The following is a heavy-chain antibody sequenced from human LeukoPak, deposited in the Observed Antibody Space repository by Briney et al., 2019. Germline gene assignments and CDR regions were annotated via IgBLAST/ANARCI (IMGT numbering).Heavy chain of an antibody. Sequence: GGSLRLSCAVSAFTFSNSWMSWVRQAPGKGLEWVANIKQDGSDKYYVDSVKGRFTISRDNANNSLYLQLNSLRAEDTALYYCARDERGGSQTRGAFDIWGQGTMVTVSS. V-gene: IGHV3-7*01. CDR3: ARDERGGSQTRGAFDI. CDR1: AFTFSNSW. CDR2: IKQDGSDK. D-gene: IGHD3-16*01. J-gene: IGHJ3*02.